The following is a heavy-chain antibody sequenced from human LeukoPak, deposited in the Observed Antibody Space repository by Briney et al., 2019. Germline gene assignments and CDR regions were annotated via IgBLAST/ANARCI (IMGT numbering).Heavy chain of an antibody. CDR2: INPNSGGT. J-gene: IGHJ5*02. D-gene: IGHD1-14*01. CDR3: ARGRGENRNHNWFDP. Sequence: ASVKVSCKASGYTFTGYYMHWVRQAPGQGLEWMGWINPNSGGTNYAQKFQGRVTMTRDTSISTAYMELSRLRSDDTAVYYCARGRGENRNHNWFDPWGQGTLVTVSS. V-gene: IGHV1-2*02. CDR1: GYTFTGYY.